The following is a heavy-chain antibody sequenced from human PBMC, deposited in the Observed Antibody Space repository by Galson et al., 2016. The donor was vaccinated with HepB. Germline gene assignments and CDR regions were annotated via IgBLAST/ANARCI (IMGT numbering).Heavy chain of an antibody. V-gene: IGHV3-11*01. D-gene: IGHD5-24*01. Sequence: SLRLSCAASGFAFNDYYMTWIRQAPGKGLEWVSYISSTSHTVYYADSVRGRFTISRDNAKKSVYLQMNSLRAEDTAMYSCARVRGGLQLGAFDIWGQGTRVTVSA. CDR2: ISSTSHTV. J-gene: IGHJ3*02. CDR3: ARVRGGLQLGAFDI. CDR1: GFAFNDYY.